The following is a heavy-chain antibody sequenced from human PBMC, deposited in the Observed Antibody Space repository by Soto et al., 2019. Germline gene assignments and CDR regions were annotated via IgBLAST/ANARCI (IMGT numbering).Heavy chain of an antibody. CDR2: IYYSGST. D-gene: IGHD4-17*01. Sequence: QVQLQESGPGLVKPSETLSLTCTVSGGSISSYYWSWIRQPPGKGLEWIGYIYYSGSTNYNPSLKRRVTISVDTSKNQFSLKLSSVTAADTAVYYCAGHYGDYSSFDYWGQGTLVTVSS. J-gene: IGHJ4*02. V-gene: IGHV4-59*08. CDR3: AGHYGDYSSFDY. CDR1: GGSISSYY.